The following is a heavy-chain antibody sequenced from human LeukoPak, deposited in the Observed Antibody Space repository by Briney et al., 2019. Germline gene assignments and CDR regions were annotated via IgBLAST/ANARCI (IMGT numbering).Heavy chain of an antibody. CDR2: IYYSGNT. Sequence: SETLSLTCTVSGGSISSSSYYWGWIRQPPGKGLEWIGNIYYSGNTYYNPSLKSRVTISADTSKNHFSLNPKSVTAADTAVYYCARDYGDYQFDYWGQGILVTVSS. J-gene: IGHJ4*02. D-gene: IGHD4-17*01. V-gene: IGHV4-39*02. CDR1: GGSISSSSYY. CDR3: ARDYGDYQFDY.